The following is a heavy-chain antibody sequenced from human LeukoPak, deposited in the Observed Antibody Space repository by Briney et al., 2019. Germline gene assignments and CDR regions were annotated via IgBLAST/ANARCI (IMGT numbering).Heavy chain of an antibody. V-gene: IGHV1-69*13. CDR2: SNPNFNIL. CDR3: APGTRLGELFFDY. Sequence: SVKVSCKASEGTFGAYSIDWVRQAPGQGVDWVGGSNPNFNILYYAQNFPGRVTIPADESTNTAYLELHSLKHDDTALYYCAPGTRLGELFFDYWGPGTLVTVSS. CDR1: EGTFGAYS. D-gene: IGHD3-10*01. J-gene: IGHJ4*02.